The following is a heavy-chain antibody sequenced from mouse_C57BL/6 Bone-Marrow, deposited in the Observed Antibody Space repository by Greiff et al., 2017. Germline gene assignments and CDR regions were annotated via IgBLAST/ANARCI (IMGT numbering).Heavy chain of an antibody. CDR2: IYPGDGDT. CDR3: ARRRSTMITHYFDY. Sequence: VQLQQSGAELVKPGASVKISCKASGYAFSSYWMNWVKQRPGKGLEWIGQIYPGDGDTNYNGKFKGKATLTADKSSSTAYMQLSSLTSEDSAVYFCARRRSTMITHYFDYWGQGTTLTVSS. V-gene: IGHV1-80*01. J-gene: IGHJ2*01. CDR1: GYAFSSYW. D-gene: IGHD2-4*01.